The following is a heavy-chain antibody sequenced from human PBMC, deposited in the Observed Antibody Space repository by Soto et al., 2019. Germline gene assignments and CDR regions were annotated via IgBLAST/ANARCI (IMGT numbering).Heavy chain of an antibody. CDR2: ISAYDGKT. D-gene: IGHD3-3*01. CDR3: ARDPHEFWTSYWFDP. V-gene: IGHV1-18*01. J-gene: IGHJ5*02. CDR1: GYKFISHS. Sequence: ASVKVSCKSSGYKFISHSINWVRQAPGQGLELMGWISAYDGKTTYAEKFQGRVTLTTDTSTSTAYMELRSLRSDDTAIYYCARDPHEFWTSYWFDPWGQGTPVTVSS.